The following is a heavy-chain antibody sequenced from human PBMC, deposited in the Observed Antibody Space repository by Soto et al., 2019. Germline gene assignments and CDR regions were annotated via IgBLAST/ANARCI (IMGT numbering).Heavy chain of an antibody. D-gene: IGHD2-15*01. J-gene: IGHJ4*02. Sequence: QVQLQESGPGLVKPSQTLSLTCTVSGGSISSGGYYWSWIRQHPGKGLEWIGYICYSGSTYYNPSLKSRVTISVDTSKNQFSLKLSSVTAADTAVYYCARGSHCSGGSCYSDYWGQGTLVTVSS. V-gene: IGHV4-31*03. CDR2: ICYSGST. CDR1: GGSISSGGYY. CDR3: ARGSHCSGGSCYSDY.